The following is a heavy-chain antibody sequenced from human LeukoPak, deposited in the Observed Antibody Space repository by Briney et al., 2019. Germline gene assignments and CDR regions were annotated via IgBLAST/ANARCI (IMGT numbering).Heavy chain of an antibody. V-gene: IGHV3-30*02. CDR1: GFTFISYG. J-gene: IGHJ5*02. D-gene: IGHD1-26*01. CDR3: AKASSGSYPRNNWFDP. Sequence: GGSLRLSCAASGFTFISYGMHWVRQAPGKGLEWVAFIRYDGSHKYYVGSVKGRFTISRDNSKNTLSLQMNSLRAEDTAVYYCAKASSGSYPRNNWFDPWGQGTLVTVSS. CDR2: IRYDGSHK.